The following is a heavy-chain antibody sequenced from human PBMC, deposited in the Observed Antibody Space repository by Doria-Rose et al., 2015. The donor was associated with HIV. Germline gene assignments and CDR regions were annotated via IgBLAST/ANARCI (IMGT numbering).Heavy chain of an antibody. CDR1: GFTFSRSR. CDR3: ARDHYDSGGYYSD. Sequence: SYAASGFTFSRSRMHWFRQAPGKGLEWVSSISSSSEYIYYVDSVQGRFTISRDNAKNSVYLQMNSLRTEDTAVYYCARDHYDSGGYYSDWGQGTLVTVSS. V-gene: IGHV3-21*03. CDR2: ISSSSEYI. D-gene: IGHD3-22*01. J-gene: IGHJ4*02.